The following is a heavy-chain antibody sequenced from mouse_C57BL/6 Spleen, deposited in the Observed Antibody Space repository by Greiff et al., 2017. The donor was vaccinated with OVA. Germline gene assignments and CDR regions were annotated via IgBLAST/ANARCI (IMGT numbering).Heavy chain of an antibody. Sequence: VQLQQSGPGLVAPSQSLSITCTVSGFSLTSYGVHWVRQPPGKGLEWLVVIWSDGSTTYNSALKSRLSISKDNSKSQVFLKMNSLQTDDTAMYYCARHRGDYDDWYFDVWGTGTTVTVSS. CDR2: IWSDGST. CDR3: ARHRGDYDDWYFDV. D-gene: IGHD2-4*01. J-gene: IGHJ1*03. CDR1: GFSLTSYG. V-gene: IGHV2-6-1*01.